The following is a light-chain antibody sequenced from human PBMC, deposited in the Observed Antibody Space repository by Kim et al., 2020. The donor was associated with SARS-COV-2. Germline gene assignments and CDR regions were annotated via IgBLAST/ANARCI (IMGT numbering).Light chain of an antibody. CDR2: NVN. J-gene: IGLJ1*01. CDR3: TSFAGTYTRV. V-gene: IGLV2-14*03. Sequence: GQSITMSCTGTSSDVGGYNFVSWYQQHPGRAPKLMIFNVNSRPSGVSNRFSGSKSGNTASLTISGIQAEDEADYYCTSFAGTYTRVFGSGTKVTVL. CDR1: SSDVGGYNF.